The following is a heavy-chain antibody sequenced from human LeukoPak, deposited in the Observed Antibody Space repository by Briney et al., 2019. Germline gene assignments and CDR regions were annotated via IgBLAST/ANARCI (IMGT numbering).Heavy chain of an antibody. CDR3: ARAPQITMVRGVIIPFDY. CDR2: INPNSGGT. D-gene: IGHD3-10*01. CDR1: GYTFTGYY. J-gene: IGHJ4*02. Sequence: ASVKVSCKASGYTFTGYYMHWVRQAPGQGLEWMGWINPNSGGTNYAQKFQGRVTMTRNTSTSTAYMELSRLRSDDTAVYYCARAPQITMVRGVIIPFDYWGQGTLVTVSS. V-gene: IGHV1-2*02.